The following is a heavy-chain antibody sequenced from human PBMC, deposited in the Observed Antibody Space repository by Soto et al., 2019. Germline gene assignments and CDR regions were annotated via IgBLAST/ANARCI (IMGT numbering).Heavy chain of an antibody. CDR1: GFTFSASA. D-gene: IGHD3-3*01. V-gene: IGHV3-73*01. Sequence: GGSLRLSCADSGFTFSASAVHRVRQASGRGLEWIGRITDKGSNYATAYAASVKGRFTVSRDDSKNAAYLQMNSLKIEDTAIYYCRSDFWSDVSHDWGQATTVTVCS. J-gene: IGHJ6*02. CDR2: ITDKGSNYAT. CDR3: RSDFWSDVSHD.